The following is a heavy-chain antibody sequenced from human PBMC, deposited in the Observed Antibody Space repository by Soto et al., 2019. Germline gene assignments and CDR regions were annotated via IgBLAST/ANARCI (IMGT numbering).Heavy chain of an antibody. J-gene: IGHJ4*02. Sequence: EVQLVESGGGLVQPGGSLKVSCAASGFTFSGSAMHWVRQASGKGLEWVGRVRSKANSCATAYAASVKGRFTISRDDSKNTAYLQMNSLQTEDTAVYYCIRRSQDDSSGYFANWGQGTLVTVST. CDR3: IRRSQDDSSGYFAN. CDR2: VRSKANSCAT. V-gene: IGHV3-73*02. D-gene: IGHD3-22*01. CDR1: GFTFSGSA.